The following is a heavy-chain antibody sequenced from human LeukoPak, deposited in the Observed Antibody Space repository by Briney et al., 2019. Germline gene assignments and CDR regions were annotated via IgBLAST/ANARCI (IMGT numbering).Heavy chain of an antibody. V-gene: IGHV3-23*01. Sequence: GGSLRLSCAASGFTFSNYAMTWVRQAPGKGLEWVSAINDRGGDTYYADSVKGRFTISRDNSKNTLSLQMNSLRAEDTAVYYCAKGYRGNYDPWGQGTLVTVSS. CDR3: AKGYRGNYDP. CDR2: INDRGGDT. J-gene: IGHJ5*02. D-gene: IGHD1-26*01. CDR1: GFTFSNYA.